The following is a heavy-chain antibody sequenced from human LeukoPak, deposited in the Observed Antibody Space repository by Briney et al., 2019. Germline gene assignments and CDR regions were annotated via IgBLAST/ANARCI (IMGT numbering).Heavy chain of an antibody. CDR1: GYSFTNYW. V-gene: IGHV5-51*01. Sequence: GESLKISCQVSGYSFTNYWIGWVRQMPGKGLEWMGSIDPGDSDTRYSPSFQGQVTISADKSISTAYLQWSSLKASDTAMYYCARQTTSSWYLNRAYMDVWGKGTTVTVSS. D-gene: IGHD6-13*01. J-gene: IGHJ6*03. CDR2: IDPGDSDT. CDR3: ARQTTSSWYLNRAYMDV.